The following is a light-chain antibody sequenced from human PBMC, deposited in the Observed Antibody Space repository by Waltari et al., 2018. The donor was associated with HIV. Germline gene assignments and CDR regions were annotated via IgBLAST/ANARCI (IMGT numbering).Light chain of an antibody. V-gene: IGLV3-21*01. CDR3: QVWDSGSDHLV. J-gene: IGLJ2*01. Sequence: SYVVTQPPSVSLAPGQTAYISCGGDNIGINTVHWYQPAPGQGPVLVIGYGGGRRLGIPVRFSSSSSENTATLIITRVEAEDEADCFCQVWDSGSDHLVFGGGTKLTVL. CDR2: YGG. CDR1: NIGINT.